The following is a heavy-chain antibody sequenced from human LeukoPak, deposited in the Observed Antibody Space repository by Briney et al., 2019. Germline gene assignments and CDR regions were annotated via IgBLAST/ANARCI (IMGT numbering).Heavy chain of an antibody. Sequence: GGSLRLSCAASGSTFSSYAMSWVRQAPGKGLEWVSAISGSGGSTYYADSVKGRFTISRDNSKNTLYLQMNSLRAEDTAVYYCAKEGICSSTSCHTPNPYWGQGTLVTVSS. D-gene: IGHD2-2*02. CDR1: GSTFSSYA. CDR3: AKEGICSSTSCHTPNPY. J-gene: IGHJ4*02. CDR2: ISGSGGST. V-gene: IGHV3-23*01.